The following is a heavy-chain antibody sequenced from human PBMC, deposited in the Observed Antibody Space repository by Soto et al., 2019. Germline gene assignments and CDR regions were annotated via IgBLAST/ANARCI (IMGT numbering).Heavy chain of an antibody. CDR2: IYPGDSDT. D-gene: IGHD3-22*01. CDR3: APSYYYDSSGYRPRLYYYYYYGMDV. J-gene: IGHJ6*02. Sequence: GESLKISCKGSGYSFTSYWIGWVRQMPGKGLEWMGIIYPGDSDTRYSPSFQGQVTISADKSISTAYLQWSSLKASDTAMYYCAPSYYYDSSGYRPRLYYYYYYGMDVWGQGNTVTVSS. CDR1: GYSFTSYW. V-gene: IGHV5-51*01.